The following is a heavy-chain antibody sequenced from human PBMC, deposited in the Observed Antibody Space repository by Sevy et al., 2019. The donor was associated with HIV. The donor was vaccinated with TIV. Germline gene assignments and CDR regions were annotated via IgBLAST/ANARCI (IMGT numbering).Heavy chain of an antibody. CDR2: FIPVLGAT. J-gene: IGHJ5*02. V-gene: IGHV1-69*13. CDR3: ARVRVVPAARPDDFDP. D-gene: IGHD2-2*02. CDR1: EDISNRYG. Sequence: ASVKVSCKASEDISNRYGIHWVRQAPGQGLEWMGGFIPVLGATNYAQKFQGRVTLTADESTTTAYMELNSLRSEDTAVYYCARVRVVPAARPDDFDPWGQGTLVTVSS.